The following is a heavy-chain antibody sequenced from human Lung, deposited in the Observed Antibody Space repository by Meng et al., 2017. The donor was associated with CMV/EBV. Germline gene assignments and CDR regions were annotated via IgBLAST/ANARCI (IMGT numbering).Heavy chain of an antibody. CDR1: GDSISSGEYF. CDR3: GREALSIAVASTDH. D-gene: IGHD6-19*01. V-gene: IGHV4-30-4*01. CDR2: MDYRGST. Sequence: QVQLQEAGPGLVKPSQTLSLTCTVPGDSISSGEYFWSWIRHPPGKGLEWIGYMDYRGSTFYNPSLKSRVTISVDTSKNQFSLKLSSVTAADTAVYYCGREALSIAVASTDHWGQGTLVTVS. J-gene: IGHJ4*02.